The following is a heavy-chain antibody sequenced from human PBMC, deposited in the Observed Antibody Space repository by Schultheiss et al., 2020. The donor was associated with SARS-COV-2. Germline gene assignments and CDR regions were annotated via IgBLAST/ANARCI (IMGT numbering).Heavy chain of an antibody. CDR2: IYFTGIT. J-gene: IGHJ4*02. CDR1: GTSITGFF. CDR3: ARATRVESLFSVRGGSFDF. V-gene: IGHV4-59*01. Sequence: ETLSLTCSVSGTSITGFFWTWIRQPPGKGLDPIGNIYFTGITKYNPSLKSRVTISIDTSKNQFSLKLGSVTAADTAVYFCARATRVESLFSVRGGSFDFWGRGALVTVSS. D-gene: IGHD5-24*01.